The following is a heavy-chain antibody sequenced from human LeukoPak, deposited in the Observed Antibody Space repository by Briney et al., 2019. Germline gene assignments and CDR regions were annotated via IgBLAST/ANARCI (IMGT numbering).Heavy chain of an antibody. CDR1: GGSISTYY. Sequence: PSETLSLTCTVSGGSISTYYWSWIRQPPGKGLEWIGEINHSGSTNYNPSLKSRVTISVDTSKNQFSLKLSSVTAADTAVYYCARKAVGGALYSVPRRWFDPWGQGTLVTVSS. D-gene: IGHD2-2*02. J-gene: IGHJ5*02. CDR3: ARKAVGGALYSVPRRWFDP. CDR2: INHSGST. V-gene: IGHV4-34*01.